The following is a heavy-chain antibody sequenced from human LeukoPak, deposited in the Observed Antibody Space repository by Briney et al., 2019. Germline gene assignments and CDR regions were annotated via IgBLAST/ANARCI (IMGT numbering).Heavy chain of an antibody. CDR1: GFTFSSYE. CDR3: ARAPVAGTWLSY. J-gene: IGHJ4*02. Sequence: GGSLRLSCVASGFTFSSYEMNWVRQAPGKGLEWVSYISSSGSTIYYADSVKGRFTISRDNAKNSLYLQMNSLRAEDTAVYYCARAPVAGTWLSYWGQGTLVTVSS. CDR2: ISSSGSTI. V-gene: IGHV3-48*03. D-gene: IGHD6-19*01.